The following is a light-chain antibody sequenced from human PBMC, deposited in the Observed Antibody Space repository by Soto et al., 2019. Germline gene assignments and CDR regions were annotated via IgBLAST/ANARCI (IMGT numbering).Light chain of an antibody. Sequence: AIQLTQSPPSLSASLGDRVSITCRAGHGIRSSLAWYQQRPGEPPKLLVQDASSLQRGVPARFSGSGSGTDFALTISGLLPEDVATYYCQQFRGYPFTFGPGPKVDV. V-gene: IGKV1-13*02. J-gene: IGKJ3*01. CDR1: HGIRSS. CDR3: QQFRGYPFT. CDR2: DAS.